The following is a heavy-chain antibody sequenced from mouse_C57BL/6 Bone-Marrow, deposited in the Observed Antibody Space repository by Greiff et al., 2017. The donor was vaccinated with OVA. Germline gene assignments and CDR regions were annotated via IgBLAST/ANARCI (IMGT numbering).Heavy chain of an antibody. CDR3: ARWGSSYGY. D-gene: IGHD1-1*01. CDR2: INPGSGGT. Sequence: VKLMESGAELVRPGTSVKVSCKASGYAFTNYLIEWVKQRPGQGLEWIGVINPGSGGTNYNEKFKGKATLTADKSSSTAYMQLSSLTSEDSAVYFCARWGSSYGYWGQGTTLTVSS. CDR1: GYAFTNYL. V-gene: IGHV1-54*01. J-gene: IGHJ2*01.